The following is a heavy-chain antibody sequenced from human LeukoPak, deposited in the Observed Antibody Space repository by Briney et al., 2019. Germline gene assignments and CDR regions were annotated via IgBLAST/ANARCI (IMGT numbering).Heavy chain of an antibody. CDR2: IYYSGST. V-gene: IGHV4-59*01. Sequence: SETLSLTCTVSGGSISSYYWSWIWQPPGKGLEWIGYIYYSGSTNYNPSLKSRVTISVDTSKNQFSLKLSSVTAADTAVYYCARSGESALEWLFHDAFDIWGQGTMVTVSS. CDR1: GGSISSYY. D-gene: IGHD3-3*01. CDR3: ARSGESALEWLFHDAFDI. J-gene: IGHJ3*02.